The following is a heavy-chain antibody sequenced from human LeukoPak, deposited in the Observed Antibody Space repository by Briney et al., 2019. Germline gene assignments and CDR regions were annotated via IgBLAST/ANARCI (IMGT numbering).Heavy chain of an antibody. CDR1: GYTFTSYD. V-gene: IGHV1-8*01. CDR3: ARCKVAARGFDP. D-gene: IGHD6-19*01. Sequence: ASVKVSCKASGYTFTSYDINWVRQATGQGLEWMGWMNPNSGNTGYAQKFQGRVTMTRNTSISTAYMELSSLRSEDTAVYYCARCKVAARGFDPWGQGTLVTVSS. J-gene: IGHJ5*02. CDR2: MNPNSGNT.